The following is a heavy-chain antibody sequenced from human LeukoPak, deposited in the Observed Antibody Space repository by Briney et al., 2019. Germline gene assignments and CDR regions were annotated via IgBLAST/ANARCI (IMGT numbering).Heavy chain of an antibody. V-gene: IGHV4-59*01. CDR3: ARVSGVGVPFFDY. J-gene: IGHJ4*02. CDR2: IYYSGST. CDR1: GGSISSYY. Sequence: PSETLSLTCTVSGGSISSYYWSWIRQPPGKGLEWIGYIYYSGSTNYNPSLKSRVTISVDTSKNQFSLKLSSVTAADTAVYYCARVSGVGVPFFDYWGQGTLVTVSS. D-gene: IGHD1-26*01.